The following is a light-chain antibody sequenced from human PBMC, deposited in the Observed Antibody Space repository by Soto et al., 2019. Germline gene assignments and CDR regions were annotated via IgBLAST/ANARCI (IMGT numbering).Light chain of an antibody. CDR1: SSNIGSNY. Sequence: QSVLTQPPSASGIPGHRVTSSCAGSSSNIGSNYVYWYQQLPGTVPQLLIYRNSERPSGVPDRFSGSKSGTSASLAISGLRSEDEADYYCAAWDDSLSCVVFGGGTKVTVL. CDR3: AAWDDSLSCVV. J-gene: IGLJ2*01. V-gene: IGLV1-47*01. CDR2: RNS.